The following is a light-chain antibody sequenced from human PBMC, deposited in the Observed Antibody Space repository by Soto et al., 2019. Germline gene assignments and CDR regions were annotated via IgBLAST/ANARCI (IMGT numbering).Light chain of an antibody. J-gene: IGKJ1*01. CDR2: DAS. CDR1: QSVSSSY. V-gene: IGKV3-11*01. Sequence: EIVLTQSPGTLSLSPGERDTLSYRASQSVSSSYLAWYQQKPGQAPRLLIYDASNRATGIPARFSGSGSGTDFTLTISSLEPEDFAVYYCQQRSNWPPWTFGQGTKVDIK. CDR3: QQRSNWPPWT.